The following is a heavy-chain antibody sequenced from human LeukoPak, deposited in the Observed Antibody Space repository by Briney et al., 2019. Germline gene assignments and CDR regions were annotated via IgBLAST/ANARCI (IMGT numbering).Heavy chain of an antibody. CDR3: AREGGGSSFHFDY. V-gene: IGHV3-30-3*01. Sequence: GGSLRLSCAASGFTFSSYAMHWVRQAPGKGLEWVAVISYDGSNKYYADFVKGRFTISRDNSKNTLYLQVNSLRAEDTAVYYCAREGGGSSFHFDYWGQGTLVTVSS. D-gene: IGHD6-6*01. J-gene: IGHJ4*02. CDR2: ISYDGSNK. CDR1: GFTFSSYA.